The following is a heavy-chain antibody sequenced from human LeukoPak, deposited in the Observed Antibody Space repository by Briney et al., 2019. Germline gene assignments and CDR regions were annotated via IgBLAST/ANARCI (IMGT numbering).Heavy chain of an antibody. CDR3: ARTSRHFYNSGGNSIPWPDGMDV. CDR2: VYYTGST. J-gene: IGHJ6*02. Sequence: PSETLSLTCTVSGASISNYYWTWMRQAPGKGLEWIGYVYYTGSTNYNPSLKSRVTISLDTSKNQFFLKLSAVTAADTAVYYCARTSRHFYNSGGNSIPWPDGMDVWGQGTTVTVPS. CDR1: GASISNYY. D-gene: IGHD3-10*01. V-gene: IGHV4-59*01.